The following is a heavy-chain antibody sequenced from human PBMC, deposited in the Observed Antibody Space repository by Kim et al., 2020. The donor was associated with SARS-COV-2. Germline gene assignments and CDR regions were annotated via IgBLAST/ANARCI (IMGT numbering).Heavy chain of an antibody. Sequence: ASVKVSCKASGYTFTSYAMNWVRQAPGQGLEWMGWINTNTGNPTYAQGFTGRFVFSLDTSVSTAYLQISSLKAEDTAVYYCAREGSSWHPESWFDPWAREPWSPSPQ. D-gene: IGHD6-13*01. CDR3: AREGSSWHPESWFDP. J-gene: IGHJ5*02. V-gene: IGHV7-4-1*02. CDR2: INTNTGNP. CDR1: GYTFTSYA.